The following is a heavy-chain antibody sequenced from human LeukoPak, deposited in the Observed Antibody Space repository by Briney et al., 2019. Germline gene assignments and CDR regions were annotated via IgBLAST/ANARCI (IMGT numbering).Heavy chain of an antibody. Sequence: GGSLKISCKGSGYSFTSYWIGWVRQMPGKGLEWMGIIYPGDSDTRYSPSFQGQVTISADKSISTAYLQWSSLKASDTAMYYCARVLGKGYYYYYMDVWGKGTTVTVSS. CDR1: GYSFTSYW. CDR3: ARVLGKGYYYYYMDV. D-gene: IGHD7-27*01. CDR2: IYPGDSDT. V-gene: IGHV5-51*01. J-gene: IGHJ6*03.